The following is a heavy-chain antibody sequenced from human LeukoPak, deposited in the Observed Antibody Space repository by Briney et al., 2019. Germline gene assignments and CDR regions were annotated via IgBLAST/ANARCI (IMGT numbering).Heavy chain of an antibody. CDR3: ARHDYGDYVVDY. D-gene: IGHD4-17*01. CDR1: GFTFSSYS. Sequence: GGSLRLSCAASGFTFSSYSMNWVRQAPGEGLEWVSYVSSSSSTIFYADSVKGRFTISRDNAKNSLYLQMNSLRAEDTAVYYCARHDYGDYVVDYWGQGTLVTVSS. J-gene: IGHJ4*02. CDR2: VSSSSSTI. V-gene: IGHV3-48*04.